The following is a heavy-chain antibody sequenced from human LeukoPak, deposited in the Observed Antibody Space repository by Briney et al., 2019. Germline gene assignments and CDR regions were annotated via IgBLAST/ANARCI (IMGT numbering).Heavy chain of an antibody. Sequence: PSETLSLTCTVSGGSISSGDYYWSWIRQPPGKGLEWIGYIYYSGSTYYNPSLKSRVTISVDTSKNQFSLQLNSVNAADTAVYYCARKDEASDRPFLYWGQGSLVTVSS. CDR2: IYYSGST. J-gene: IGHJ4*02. CDR1: GGSISSGDYY. D-gene: IGHD2-21*01. V-gene: IGHV4-30-4*01. CDR3: ARKDEASDRPFLY.